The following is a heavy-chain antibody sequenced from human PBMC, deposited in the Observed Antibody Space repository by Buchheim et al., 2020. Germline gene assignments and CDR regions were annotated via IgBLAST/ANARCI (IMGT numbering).Heavy chain of an antibody. D-gene: IGHD2-2*01. Sequence: QVQLVQSGAEVKKPGASVKVSCKASGYTFTGYYMHWVRQAPGQGLEWMGWINPNSGGTNYAQKFQGSVTMHRDTAICTAYMGLSRLRSDDTAVYYCARDWRVPAAIESLGFDYWGQGTL. CDR2: INPNSGGT. CDR3: ARDWRVPAAIESLGFDY. CDR1: GYTFTGYY. J-gene: IGHJ4*02. V-gene: IGHV1-2*02.